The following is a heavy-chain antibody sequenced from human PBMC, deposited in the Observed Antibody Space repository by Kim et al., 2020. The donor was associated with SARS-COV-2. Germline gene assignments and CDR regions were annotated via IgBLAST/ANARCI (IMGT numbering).Heavy chain of an antibody. Sequence: GGSLRLSCVASGFTFSTFWMSWVRQAPGKGLEWVANINQHGSETKYVDPVKGRFTIFRDNGKDSVYLQMNNLRAEDRAVYYCARDAWAQGWTDGFDYWGQGTLVTVSS. CDR1: GFTFSTFW. D-gene: IGHD1-26*01. J-gene: IGHJ4*02. CDR2: INQHGSET. CDR3: ARDAWAQGWTDGFDY. V-gene: IGHV3-7*01.